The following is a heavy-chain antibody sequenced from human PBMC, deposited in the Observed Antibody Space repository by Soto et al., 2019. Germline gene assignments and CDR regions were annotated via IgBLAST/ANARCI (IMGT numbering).Heavy chain of an antibody. Sequence: SETLSLTCAVYGGSFSGYYWSWIRQPPGKGLEWIGEINHSGSTNYNPSLKSRVTISVDTSKNQFSLKLSSVTAADTAVYYCARGLDRRSRSGLRLGELSLYHWGQGTLVTVSS. CDR3: ARGLDRRSRSGLRLGELSLYH. CDR1: GGSFSGYY. V-gene: IGHV4-34*01. CDR2: INHSGST. J-gene: IGHJ5*02. D-gene: IGHD3-16*02.